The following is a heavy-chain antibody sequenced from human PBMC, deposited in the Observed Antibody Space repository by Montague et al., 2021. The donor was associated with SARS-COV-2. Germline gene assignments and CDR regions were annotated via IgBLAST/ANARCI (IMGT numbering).Heavy chain of an antibody. J-gene: IGHJ3*01. V-gene: IGHV4-38-2*02. CDR1: GYSISSGDY. CDR3: ARGQVTIFAVFIMLPAAGAFDL. CDR2: ITHSGSS. D-gene: IGHD3-3*01. Sequence: SETLSLTCTVSGYSISSGDYWGWIRQPPGKGLEWIGEITHSGSSKYNPSLKNRVTISVDKSKNQISLKLPSVAAADTATYYCARGQVTIFAVFIMLPAAGAFDLWGRGTTVPVSS.